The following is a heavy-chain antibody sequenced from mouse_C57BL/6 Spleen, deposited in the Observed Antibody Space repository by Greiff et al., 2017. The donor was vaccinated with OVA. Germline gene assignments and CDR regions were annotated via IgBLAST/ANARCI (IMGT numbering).Heavy chain of an antibody. CDR3: ARWVYYSNYLDY. CDR2: IDPNSGGT. V-gene: IGHV1-72*01. CDR1: GYTFTSYW. D-gene: IGHD2-5*01. Sequence: QVQLQQPGAELVKPGASVKLSCKASGYTFTSYWMHWVKQRPGRGLEWIGRIDPNSGGTKYNEKFKSKATLTVDKPSSTAYMPLSSLTSEDSAVYYCARWVYYSNYLDYWGQGTTLTVSS. J-gene: IGHJ2*01.